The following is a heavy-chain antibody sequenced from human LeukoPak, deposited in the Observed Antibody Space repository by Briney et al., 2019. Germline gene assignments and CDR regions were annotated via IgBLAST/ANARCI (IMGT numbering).Heavy chain of an antibody. CDR2: IKQDGSEK. V-gene: IGHV3-7*01. CDR3: ARYNWNDGSSDFDY. CDR1: GFTFSSYW. Sequence: GGSLRLSCAASGFTFSSYWMSWVRQAPGKGLEWVANIKQDGSEKYYVDSVKGRFTISRDNAKNSLYLQMNSLRAEDTAVYYCARYNWNDGSSDFDYWGQGTLVTVSS. J-gene: IGHJ4*02. D-gene: IGHD1-1*01.